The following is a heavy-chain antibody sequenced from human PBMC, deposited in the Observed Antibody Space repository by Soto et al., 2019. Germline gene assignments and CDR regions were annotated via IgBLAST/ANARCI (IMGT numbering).Heavy chain of an antibody. CDR1: GYTFTGYY. J-gene: IGHJ5*02. Sequence: ASVKVSCKASGYTFTGYYMHWVRQAPGQGLEWMGWINPNSGGTNYAQKFQGRVTMTRDTSISTAYMELSRLRSDDTAVYYCARLYYYDSSGPGHWFDPWGQGTLVTVSS. CDR2: INPNSGGT. D-gene: IGHD3-22*01. V-gene: IGHV1-2*02. CDR3: ARLYYYDSSGPGHWFDP.